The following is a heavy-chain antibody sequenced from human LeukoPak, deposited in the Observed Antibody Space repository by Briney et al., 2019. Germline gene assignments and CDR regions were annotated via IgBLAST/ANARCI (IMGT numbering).Heavy chain of an antibody. V-gene: IGHV1-46*01. CDR2: INPRDNNT. J-gene: IGHJ4*02. CDR1: GYTFIIFN. D-gene: IGHD1-1*01. CDR3: ARVARVVQLLSSPLGY. Sequence: ASVRISSKPSGYTFIIFNVNWVRQALEQGLQWMAIINPRDNNTTYTQTFQGRVTLSKDMSTGTLFLDLRSLRSEDTPVYFCARVARVVQLLSSPLGYWGQGTLVTVSS.